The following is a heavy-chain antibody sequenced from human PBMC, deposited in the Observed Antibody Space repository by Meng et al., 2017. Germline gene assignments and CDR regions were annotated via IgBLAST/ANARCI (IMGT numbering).Heavy chain of an antibody. V-gene: IGHV3-30*01. Sequence: QVQVCGSGGGVVQPGRSMRLAGAASGFTFRSYAMHCVRQAPGKGLKWVAVISHDGSNKYYADSVKGRFTISRDNSKNTLYLQMNSLRAEDTAVYYCASGSQWLFPYWGQGTLVTVSS. D-gene: IGHD6-19*01. CDR1: GFTFRSYA. J-gene: IGHJ4*02. CDR2: ISHDGSNK. CDR3: ASGSQWLFPY.